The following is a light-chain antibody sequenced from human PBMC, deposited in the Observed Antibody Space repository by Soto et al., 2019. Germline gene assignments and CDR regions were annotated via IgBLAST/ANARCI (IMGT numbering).Light chain of an antibody. Sequence: EIVLTQSPATLSSFPGDRVTLSCRASQYINTRLAWYQHRPGQVPRFLIYQISFRAAGIPARFSASGSGTDFTLTISDLQPEDFALYYCHQRQSWPRTFGQGTKVDI. J-gene: IGKJ1*01. CDR1: QYINTR. V-gene: IGKV3-11*01. CDR2: QIS. CDR3: HQRQSWPRT.